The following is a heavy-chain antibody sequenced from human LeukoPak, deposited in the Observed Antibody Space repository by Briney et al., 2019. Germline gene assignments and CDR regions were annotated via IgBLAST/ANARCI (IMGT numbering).Heavy chain of an antibody. CDR3: ARAHNWKYGSFDF. CDR2: ISYDGSDK. J-gene: IGHJ4*02. D-gene: IGHD1-7*01. CDR1: GFTFSSYS. V-gene: IGHV3-30*03. Sequence: GGSLRLSCAASGFTFSSYSMNWVRQAPGKGLEWVAVISYDGSDKYYADSVKGRFTISRDNSKNSLYLQMNSLRAEDTAVYYCARAHNWKYGSFDFWGQGTLVTVSS.